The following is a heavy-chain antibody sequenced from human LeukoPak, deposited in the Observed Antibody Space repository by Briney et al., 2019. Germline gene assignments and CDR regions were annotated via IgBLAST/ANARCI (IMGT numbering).Heavy chain of an antibody. Sequence: SETLSLTCTVSGGSISSYYWSWIRQPPGKGLEWIGYIYYSGSTNYNPSLKSRVPISVDTSKNQFSLKLSSVTAADTAVYYCARVGYYDSSGYYQRPGCVDYWGQGTLVTVSS. CDR1: GGSISSYY. J-gene: IGHJ4*02. CDR3: ARVGYYDSSGYYQRPGCVDY. V-gene: IGHV4-59*01. CDR2: IYYSGST. D-gene: IGHD3-22*01.